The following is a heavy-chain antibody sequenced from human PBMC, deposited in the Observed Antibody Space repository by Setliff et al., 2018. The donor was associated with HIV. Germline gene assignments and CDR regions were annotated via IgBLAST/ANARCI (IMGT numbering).Heavy chain of an antibody. CDR2: ISSASSYI. CDR3: ARGYSSSWHNDYHYYMDV. Sequence: GGSLRLSCLASGFSFGTYSMTWARQAPGKGLEWVSSISSASSYIYYEDSVKGRFTVSRDNAEHSLYLQMDSLRADDTAVYYCARGYSSSWHNDYHYYMDVWGKGTTVTVSS. V-gene: IGHV3-21*01. D-gene: IGHD6-13*01. CDR1: GFSFGTYS. J-gene: IGHJ6*03.